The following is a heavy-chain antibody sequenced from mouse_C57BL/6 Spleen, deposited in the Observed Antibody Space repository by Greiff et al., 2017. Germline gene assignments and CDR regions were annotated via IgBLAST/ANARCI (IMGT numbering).Heavy chain of an antibody. CDR1: GFTFSSYA. Sequence: EVQLVESGGGLVKPGGSLKLSCAASGFTFSSYAMSWVRQTPEKRLEWVATISDGGSYTYYPDNVKGRFTISRDNAKNNLYLQMSHLKSEDTAMYYCARVYGNQFAYWGQGTLVTVSA. V-gene: IGHV5-4*01. J-gene: IGHJ3*01. D-gene: IGHD2-10*02. CDR3: ARVYGNQFAY. CDR2: ISDGGSYT.